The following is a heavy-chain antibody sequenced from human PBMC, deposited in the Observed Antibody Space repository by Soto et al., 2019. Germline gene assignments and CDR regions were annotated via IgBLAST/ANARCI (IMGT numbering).Heavy chain of an antibody. J-gene: IGHJ3*02. Sequence: PGGSVTLSFSPSVVMFRHCVVHGVRRTPGKGLEWMAVVWYDGSNRYYADSVKGRFTISRDNSKNTLYLQMNSLRAEDTAVYYCARESDNNNDAFDTWGQGTMVTVSS. D-gene: IGHD3-9*01. CDR2: VWYDGSNR. V-gene: IGHV3-33*08. CDR1: VVMFRHCV. CDR3: ARESDNNNDAFDT.